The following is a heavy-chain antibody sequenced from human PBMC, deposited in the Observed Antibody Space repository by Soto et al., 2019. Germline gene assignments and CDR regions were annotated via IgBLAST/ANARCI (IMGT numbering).Heavy chain of an antibody. V-gene: IGHV5-10-1*01. CDR3: ARRPELVVTGELDY. Sequence: GESLKISCKGSGYSFTSYWITWVRQMPGKGLEWMGRIDPSDSYTNYSPSFQGHVTISADKSISTAYLQWSSLKASDTAMHYCARRPELVVTGELDYWGQGTLVTVSS. CDR2: IDPSDSYT. D-gene: IGHD6-19*01. CDR1: GYSFTSYW. J-gene: IGHJ4*02.